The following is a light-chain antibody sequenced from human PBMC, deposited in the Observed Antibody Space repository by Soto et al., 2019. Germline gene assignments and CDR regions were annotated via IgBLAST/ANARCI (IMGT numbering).Light chain of an antibody. CDR1: SSDIGRYNF. V-gene: IGLV2-14*01. Sequence: QSVLTQPDSVSGSPRQSITISFPGTSSDIGRYNFGSWYQQHPGKAPKLLVYEVTNRPSGVSNRFSGSKSGNTASLTIFGLQSEDEADYYCSSYTSVTTFVVFGTGTKLTVL. CDR2: EVT. J-gene: IGLJ1*01. CDR3: SSYTSVTTFVV.